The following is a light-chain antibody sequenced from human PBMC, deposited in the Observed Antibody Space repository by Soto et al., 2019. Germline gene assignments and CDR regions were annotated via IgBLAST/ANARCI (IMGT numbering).Light chain of an antibody. J-gene: IGKJ1*01. CDR3: QQYKIYPT. V-gene: IGKV1-5*03. CDR1: QSIDKW. CDR2: EAS. Sequence: DIPMTQFPSTLSAFVGDRVTITCRASQSIDKWLAWYQQKPGKAPNLLIYEASNLVGGVPSRFSGSRSGTDFTLTISSLQPDDFATYYCQQYKIYPTFGQGTKVETK.